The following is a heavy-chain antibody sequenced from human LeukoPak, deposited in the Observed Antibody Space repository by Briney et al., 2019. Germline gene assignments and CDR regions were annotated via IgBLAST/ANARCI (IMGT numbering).Heavy chain of an antibody. CDR2: MNPNSGNT. Sequence: ASVKVSCKASGYTFTSYDINWVRQATGQGLEWMGWMNPNSGNTGYAQKFQGRVTITRNTSISTAYMELSSLRSEDTAVYYCARGRREVATEDYYFDNWGQGTLVTVSS. J-gene: IGHJ4*02. CDR3: ARGRREVATEDYYFDN. D-gene: IGHD5-12*01. V-gene: IGHV1-8*03. CDR1: GYTFTSYD.